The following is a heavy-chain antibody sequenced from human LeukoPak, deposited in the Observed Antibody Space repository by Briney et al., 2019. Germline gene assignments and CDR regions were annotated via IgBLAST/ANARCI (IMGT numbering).Heavy chain of an antibody. CDR3: ARAGCSGGSCYKTTFDI. CDR1: GFTFSSYA. Sequence: GGSLRLSGAASGFTFSSYAMNWVRQTPRKGLKWVSYISTSGLTIYYADYVKGRFTISRDNAKNSLYLQMNSLRAEDTAIYYCARAGCSGGSCYKTTFDIWGQGTMVTVSS. J-gene: IGHJ3*02. CDR2: ISTSGLTI. V-gene: IGHV3-48*03. D-gene: IGHD2-15*01.